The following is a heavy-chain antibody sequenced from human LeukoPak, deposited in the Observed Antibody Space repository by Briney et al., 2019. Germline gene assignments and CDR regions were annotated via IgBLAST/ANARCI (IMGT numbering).Heavy chain of an antibody. CDR1: GGSFSGYY. J-gene: IGHJ3*02. V-gene: IGHV4-34*01. D-gene: IGHD3-10*01. CDR3: ARGSYYGSGSQTDAFDI. CDR2: INHSGST. Sequence: SETLSLTCAVYGGSFSGYYWSWIRQPPGKGLEWIGEINHSGSTNYNPSLKSRVTISVDTSKNQFSLKLSSVTAADTAVYYCARGSYYGSGSQTDAFDIWGQGTMVTVSS.